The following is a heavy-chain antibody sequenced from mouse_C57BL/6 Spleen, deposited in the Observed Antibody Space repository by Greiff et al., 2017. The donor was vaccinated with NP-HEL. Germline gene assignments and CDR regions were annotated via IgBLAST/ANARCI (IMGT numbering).Heavy chain of an antibody. J-gene: IGHJ2*01. D-gene: IGHD2-1*01. V-gene: IGHV1-62-2*01. Sequence: QVQLQQSGAELVKPGASVKLSCKASGYTFTEYTIHWVKQRSGQGLEWIGWFYPGSGSIKDNEKFKDKATLTADKSSSTVYMELRRLTSEDSAVYFCARNEDDYGNYVYFDYWGQGTTLTVSS. CDR2: FYPGSGSI. CDR1: GYTFTEYT. CDR3: ARNEDDYGNYVYFDY.